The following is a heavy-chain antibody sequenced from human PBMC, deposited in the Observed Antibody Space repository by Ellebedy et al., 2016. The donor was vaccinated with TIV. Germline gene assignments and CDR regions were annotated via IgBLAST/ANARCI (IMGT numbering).Heavy chain of an antibody. D-gene: IGHD6-13*01. J-gene: IGHJ4*02. CDR1: GFTFSSYG. CDR3: VRGYSSSGYRLGRDEYYFDY. V-gene: IGHV3-33*08. Sequence: GESPKISCASAGFTFSSYGMHWVRQAPGKGPEWVVVIWYDGSNKYYADSVNGRLTISRDNSKNTLYLQMNSLRAEDTAVYYCVRGYSSSGYRLGRDEYYFDYWGQGNLVTVSS. CDR2: IWYDGSNK.